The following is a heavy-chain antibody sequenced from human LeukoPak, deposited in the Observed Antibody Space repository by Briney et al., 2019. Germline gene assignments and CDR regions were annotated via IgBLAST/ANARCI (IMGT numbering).Heavy chain of an antibody. J-gene: IGHJ4*02. Sequence: ASVKVSCKASGYTFTSYGISWVRQAPGQGLEWMGWISAYNGNTNYAQKLQGRVTMTTDTSTSTAYMELRSLRSDDTAVYYCARDHLPGSYYDSSGYLTFDYWGQGTLVTVSS. V-gene: IGHV1-18*01. CDR2: ISAYNGNT. CDR1: GYTFTSYG. CDR3: ARDHLPGSYYDSSGYLTFDY. D-gene: IGHD3-22*01.